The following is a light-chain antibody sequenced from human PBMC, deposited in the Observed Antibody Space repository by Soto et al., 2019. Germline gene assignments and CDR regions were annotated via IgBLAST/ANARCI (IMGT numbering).Light chain of an antibody. J-gene: IGLJ3*02. Sequence: QSVLTQPPSVSGAPGQRVTISCTGNNSNLGAGYDVHWYQQLPGAAPKLVIFGNRNRPSGVPERFSGSKSGTSASLAITGLQADDAADYYCQAYDYSLTAFVFGVWTKLTVL. CDR2: GNR. CDR3: QAYDYSLTAFV. CDR1: NSNLGAGYD. V-gene: IGLV1-40*01.